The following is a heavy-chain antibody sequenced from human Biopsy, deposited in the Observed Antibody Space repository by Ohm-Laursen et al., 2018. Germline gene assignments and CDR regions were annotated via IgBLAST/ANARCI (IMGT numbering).Heavy chain of an antibody. Sequence: GSLRLPCAASGFSFSIYSMNWVRQAPGKGLEWVSFISSSSSYIYYADSVKGRFTVSRDNARDSLYLQMNSLRAEDTAVYYCARDVRPVTMIAEGDFDYWGQGSLVTVS. V-gene: IGHV3-21*01. CDR3: ARDVRPVTMIAEGDFDY. CDR2: ISSSSSYI. D-gene: IGHD3-22*01. CDR1: GFSFSIYS. J-gene: IGHJ4*02.